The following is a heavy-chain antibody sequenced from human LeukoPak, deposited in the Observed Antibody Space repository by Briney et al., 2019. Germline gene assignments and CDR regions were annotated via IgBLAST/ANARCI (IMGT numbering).Heavy chain of an antibody. CDR1: GFTFSSYG. V-gene: IGHV3-33*01. CDR2: IWYDGSNK. CDR3: ARDRYSGSYYPYFDY. D-gene: IGHD1-26*01. J-gene: IGHJ4*02. Sequence: GRSLRLSCAASGFTFSSYGMHWVRQAPGKGLEWVAVIWYDGSNKYYADSVKGRFTISRDNTKNTLYLQMNSLRAEDTAVYYCARDRYSGSYYPYFDYWGQGTLVTDSS.